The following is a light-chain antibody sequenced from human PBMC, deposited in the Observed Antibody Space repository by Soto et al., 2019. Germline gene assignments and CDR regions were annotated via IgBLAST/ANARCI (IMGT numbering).Light chain of an antibody. CDR3: QSYDSSLNAVV. J-gene: IGLJ3*02. Sequence: QSVLTQPPSVSGAPGQRVTIACTGLSSNIGAGYDVNWYQQSPGTAPKLLIYRNKDRPSGVPDRFSGSRSGTSAALAITGLQTEDEADYYCQSYDSSLNAVVFGGGTKLTVL. CDR1: SSNIGAGYD. V-gene: IGLV1-40*01. CDR2: RNK.